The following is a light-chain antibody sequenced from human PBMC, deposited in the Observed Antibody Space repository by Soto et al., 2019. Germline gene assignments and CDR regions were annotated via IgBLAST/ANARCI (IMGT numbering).Light chain of an antibody. CDR2: GAS. V-gene: IGKV3-15*01. CDR3: QQYNNWPLT. CDR1: QSVSSN. J-gene: IGKJ4*01. Sequence: EIVMTQSPATLSVSPGERATLSCRASQSVSSNLAWYQQKPGQAPRLLIYGASTRDTGIPARFSGSGSGTEFTLTISGLQSEDFAIYYCQQYNNWPLTFGGGTKVEIK.